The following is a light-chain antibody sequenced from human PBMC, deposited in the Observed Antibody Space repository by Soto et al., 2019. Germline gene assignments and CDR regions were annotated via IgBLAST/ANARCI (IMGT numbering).Light chain of an antibody. CDR2: DAS. V-gene: IGKV3-11*01. J-gene: IGKJ4*01. CDR3: QQRSNWPSVT. CDR1: QSITNS. Sequence: ESVLTQSPATLSLSPGDRATLSCRASQSITNSLAWYRHQPGQPPRLLIYDASKRATGIPTRFIGSGSGTHFTLPISSLEPEDVALYYCQQRSNWPSVTFGGGTKVEIK.